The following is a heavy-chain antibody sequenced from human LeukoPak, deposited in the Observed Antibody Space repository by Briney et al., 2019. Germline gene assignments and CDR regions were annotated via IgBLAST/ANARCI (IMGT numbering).Heavy chain of an antibody. V-gene: IGHV3-21*01. CDR1: GFMFNSYT. J-gene: IGHJ6*02. CDR2: IGPVSSNI. CDR3: VRDVSRRMGMDV. Sequence: GGSLRLSCSASGFMFNSYTMNWVRQAPGKGLEWVATIGPVSSNIWIADSVKGRFTISRDNPKNSLYLQMNSLRAEDTAVYYCVRDVSRRMGMDVWSQGTTVTVSS. D-gene: IGHD2-15*01.